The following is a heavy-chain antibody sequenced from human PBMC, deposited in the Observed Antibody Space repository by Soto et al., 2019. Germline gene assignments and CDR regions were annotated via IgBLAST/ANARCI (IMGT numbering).Heavy chain of an antibody. CDR3: ARHLAYYYGSGSFAVYYYGMDV. Sequence: QLQLQESGPGLVKPSETLSLTCTVSGGSISSSSHYWVWIRQPPGQGLEWIGNIYYSGSSYYNPSLNCRVTISVDTSKNQFSLKLSAVTAADTAVYYCARHLAYYYGSGSFAVYYYGMDVWGQGTTVTVSS. D-gene: IGHD3-10*01. J-gene: IGHJ6*02. CDR1: GGSISSSSHY. CDR2: IYYSGSS. V-gene: IGHV4-39*01.